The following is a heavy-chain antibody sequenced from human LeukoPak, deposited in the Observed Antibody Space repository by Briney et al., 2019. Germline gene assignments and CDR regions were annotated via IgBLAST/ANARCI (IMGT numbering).Heavy chain of an antibody. CDR2: ISYSGST. CDR3: ARGGRTTVTKY. V-gene: IGHV4-31*03. Sequence: SETLSLTCTVSGGSINSGTYYWSWIRQHPGKGLEWIGYISYSGSTYYNSSLKSRVTISLDTSGNQFSLKLSSVTAADTAVYYCARGGRTTVTKYWGQGILVTVSS. CDR1: GGSINSGTYY. J-gene: IGHJ4*02. D-gene: IGHD4-11*01.